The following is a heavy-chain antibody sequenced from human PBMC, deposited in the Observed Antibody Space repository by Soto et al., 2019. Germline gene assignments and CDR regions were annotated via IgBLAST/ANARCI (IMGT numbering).Heavy chain of an antibody. CDR2: IYYSGST. D-gene: IGHD3-10*01. Sequence: QLQLQESSPGLVKPSETLSLTCTVSGGSISSSSYYWGWIRQPPGKGLEWIGSIYYSGSTYHNPSLKSRVPISVDTSKNQFSLKLSSVTAADSAVYYCARPGNYGSGSYLYYLDYWGQGTLVTVSS. J-gene: IGHJ4*02. CDR3: ARPGNYGSGSYLYYLDY. CDR1: GGSISSSSYY. V-gene: IGHV4-39*01.